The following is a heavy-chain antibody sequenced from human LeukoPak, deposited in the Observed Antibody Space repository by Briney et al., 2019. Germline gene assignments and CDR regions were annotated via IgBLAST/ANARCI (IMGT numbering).Heavy chain of an antibody. CDR1: GGSISSSNYY. CDR3: GRFVVVTAYFDY. Sequence: PSETLSLTCTVSGGSISSSNYYWGWIRQPPGKGLEWIGSMYYSGGTVYNPSLKSRVTISVDTSKNQFSLRLSSVTAADTAVYYCGRFVVVTAYFDYWGQGTLVTDSS. J-gene: IGHJ4*02. CDR2: MYYSGGT. D-gene: IGHD2-21*02. V-gene: IGHV4-39*01.